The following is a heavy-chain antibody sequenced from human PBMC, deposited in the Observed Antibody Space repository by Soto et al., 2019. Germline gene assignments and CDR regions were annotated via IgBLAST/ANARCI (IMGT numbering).Heavy chain of an antibody. D-gene: IGHD1-26*01. CDR2: INACNGNT. CDR3: ARGASPLIDY. CDR1: GGTFSSYA. Sequence: ASVKVSCKASGGTFSSYAITWVRQAPGQRLEWMGWINACNGNTKYSQKFQGRVTITRDTSASTAYMEVSSLRSEDTAVYYCARGASPLIDYWGQGTLVTVSS. V-gene: IGHV1-3*01. J-gene: IGHJ4*02.